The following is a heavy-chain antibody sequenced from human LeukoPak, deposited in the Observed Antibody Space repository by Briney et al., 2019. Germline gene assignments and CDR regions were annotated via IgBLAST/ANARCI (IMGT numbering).Heavy chain of an antibody. CDR3: ARLGLHGSGTYYFFDY. V-gene: IGHV1-2*06. D-gene: IGHD3-10*01. J-gene: IGHJ4*02. CDR1: GQSLTGYF. Sequence: GASVKVSCKASGQSLTGYFIHWVRQAPGQGLEWVGRIDPNTGDTIYAQNFQGRVTVTSATSISTADMELSRLTSDDTAVYFCARLGLHGSGTYYFFDYWGQGTLVTVSS. CDR2: IDPNTGDT.